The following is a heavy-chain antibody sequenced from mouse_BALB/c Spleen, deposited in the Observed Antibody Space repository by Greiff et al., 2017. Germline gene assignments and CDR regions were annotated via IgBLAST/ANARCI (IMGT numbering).Heavy chain of an antibody. J-gene: IGHJ2*01. CDR1: GFTFSSYG. Sequence: EVQLVESGGGLVQPGGSLKLSCAASGFTFSSYGMSWVRQTPDKRLELVATINSNGGSTYYPDSVKGRFTISRDNAKNTLYLQMSSLKSEDTAMYYCARDGGLRRGYFDYWGQGTTLTVSS. D-gene: IGHD2-4*01. CDR2: INSNGGST. V-gene: IGHV5-6-3*01. CDR3: ARDGGLRRGYFDY.